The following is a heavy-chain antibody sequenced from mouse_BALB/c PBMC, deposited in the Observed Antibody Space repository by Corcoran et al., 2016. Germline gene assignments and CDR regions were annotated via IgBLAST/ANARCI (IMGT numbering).Heavy chain of an antibody. CDR3: ARSLYGNGAMDY. D-gene: IGHD2-1*01. Sequence: EVQLQQSGPELVKPGASGKISCKASGYSFTGYYMHWVKQSHVKSLEWIGRINPYNGATSYNQNFKDKASLTVDKSSSTAYMELHSLTSEDSAVYYCARSLYGNGAMDYWGQGTSVTVSS. CDR1: GYSFTGYY. V-gene: IGHV1-26*01. CDR2: INPYNGAT. J-gene: IGHJ4*01.